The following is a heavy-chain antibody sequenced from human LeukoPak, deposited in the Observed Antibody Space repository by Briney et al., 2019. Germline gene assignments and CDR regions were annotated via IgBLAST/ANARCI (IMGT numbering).Heavy chain of an antibody. CDR2: ISSSSSYI. V-gene: IGHV3-21*01. CDR3: ARSWNIAAVGDWFDP. J-gene: IGHJ5*02. CDR1: GFTFSSYS. D-gene: IGHD6-13*01. Sequence: GGSLRLSCAASGFTFSSYSMNWVRQAPGKGLEWVSSISSSSSYIYHADSVKGRFTISRDNAKNSLYLQMNSLRAEDTAVYYCARSWNIAAVGDWFDPWGQGTLVTVSS.